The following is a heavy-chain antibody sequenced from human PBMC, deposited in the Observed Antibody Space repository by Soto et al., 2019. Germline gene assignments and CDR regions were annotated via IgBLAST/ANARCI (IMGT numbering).Heavy chain of an antibody. CDR1: GFTFSSYA. J-gene: IGHJ1*01. CDR2: ISGSGGST. Sequence: EVQLLESGGGLVQPGGSLRLSCAASGFTFSSYAMSWVRQAPGKGLEWVSAISGSGGSTYYADSVKGLFTISRDNSKNTLYLQTNSPRAGHTAVYYCAEGFYSSSWYGYFPHWGQGTLVTVSS. V-gene: IGHV3-23*01. CDR3: AEGFYSSSWYGYFPH. D-gene: IGHD6-13*01.